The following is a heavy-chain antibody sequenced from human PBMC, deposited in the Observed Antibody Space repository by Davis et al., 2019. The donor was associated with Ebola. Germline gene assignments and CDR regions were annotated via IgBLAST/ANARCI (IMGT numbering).Heavy chain of an antibody. CDR3: AREGLGDYYFDY. Sequence: GESLKISCAASGFTVSSNYMSWVRQAPGKGLEWVSVIYSGGSTYYAASVRGRFTISRDNVKNTVYVQMNSLRPEDTAVYYCAREGLGDYYFDYWGQGALVTVSS. D-gene: IGHD3/OR15-3a*01. CDR2: IYSGGST. V-gene: IGHV3-66*01. J-gene: IGHJ4*02. CDR1: GFTVSSNY.